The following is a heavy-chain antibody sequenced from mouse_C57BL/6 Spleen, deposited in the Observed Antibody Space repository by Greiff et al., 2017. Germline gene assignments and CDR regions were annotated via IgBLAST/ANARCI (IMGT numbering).Heavy chain of an antibody. Sequence: QVQLQQSGAELVKPGASVKISCKASGYAFSSYWMNWVKQRPGKGLEWIGQIYPGDGDTNYNGKFKGKATLTADKSSSTAYMQLSSLTSEDSAVYFCARRDYSNYEGWYFDVWGTGTTVTVSS. J-gene: IGHJ1*03. CDR2: IYPGDGDT. D-gene: IGHD2-5*01. V-gene: IGHV1-80*01. CDR3: ARRDYSNYEGWYFDV. CDR1: GYAFSSYW.